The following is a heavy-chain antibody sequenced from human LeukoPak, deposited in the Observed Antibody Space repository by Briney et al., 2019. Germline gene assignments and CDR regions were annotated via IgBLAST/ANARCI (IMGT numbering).Heavy chain of an antibody. CDR1: GYTFTNYA. D-gene: IGHD3-16*01. CDR3: ARAYQHLGGLSFPGS. V-gene: IGHV7-4-1*02. J-gene: IGHJ5*02. Sequence: ASVKVSCKASGYTFTNYAMNWVRQAPGQGLQWMGWIDPNTGNPTYAQGFAGRFVFSLDTPVSTTYLQISSLKPEDTAVYYCARAYQHLGGLSFPGSWGQGTLVTVSS. CDR2: IDPNTGNP.